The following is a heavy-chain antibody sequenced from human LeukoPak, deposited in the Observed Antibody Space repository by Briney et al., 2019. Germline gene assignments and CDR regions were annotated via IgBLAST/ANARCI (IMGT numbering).Heavy chain of an antibody. CDR1: GFRFSNSW. V-gene: IGHV3-74*01. D-gene: IGHD6-13*01. CDR2: MKTDGTRI. J-gene: IGHJ4*02. CDR3: ARRIAAAAAPYYFDY. Sequence: GGSLRLSCAASGFRFSNSWMYWVRQGPGKGPVWVSRMKTDGTRIEYADSVKGRFTISRDNAKNTLYLQMNSLRAEDTAVYYCARRIAAAAAPYYFDYWGQGTLVTVSS.